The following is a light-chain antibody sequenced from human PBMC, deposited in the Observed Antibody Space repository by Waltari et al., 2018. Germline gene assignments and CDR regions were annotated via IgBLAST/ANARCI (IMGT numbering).Light chain of an antibody. Sequence: DVRVTQSPSSLSAAAGDRVTITCRASQGIATYLAWYQQKPGRLPTLLIYDASTLRSGVPPRFRGSGSGTDFTLTISNLQPEDFATYYCQQSFGGPPWTFGQGTKVEIK. CDR1: QGIATY. CDR3: QQSFGGPPWT. J-gene: IGKJ1*01. V-gene: IGKV1-27*01. CDR2: DAS.